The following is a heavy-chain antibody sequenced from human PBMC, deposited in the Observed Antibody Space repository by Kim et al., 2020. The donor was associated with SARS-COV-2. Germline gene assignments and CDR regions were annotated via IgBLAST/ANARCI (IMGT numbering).Heavy chain of an antibody. CDR1: GFTFSSYG. V-gene: IGHV3-33*01. CDR2: IWYDGSNK. CDR3: ARESIPAGITMVNW. J-gene: IGHJ4*02. Sequence: GGSLRLSCAASGFTFSSYGMHWVRQAPGKGLEWVAVIWYDGSNKYYADSVKGRFTISRDNSKNTLYLQMNSLRAEDTAVYYCARESIPAGITMVNWWGQGTLVTVSS. D-gene: IGHD3-10*01.